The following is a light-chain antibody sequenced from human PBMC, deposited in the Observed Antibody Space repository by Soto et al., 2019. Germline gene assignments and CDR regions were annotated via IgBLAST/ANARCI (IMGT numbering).Light chain of an antibody. CDR1: NNL. CDR2: EGT. J-gene: IGLJ1*01. CDR3: CAYVGARSYV. Sequence: QSALTQPASGSESPGQSITISCTGTNNLVSWYQQHPGKAPKVVLYEGTKRPSGVSNRFSGSTSGSTASLTISELQAEDEAHYFCCAYVGARSYVFGPGTKVTAL. V-gene: IGLV2-23*01.